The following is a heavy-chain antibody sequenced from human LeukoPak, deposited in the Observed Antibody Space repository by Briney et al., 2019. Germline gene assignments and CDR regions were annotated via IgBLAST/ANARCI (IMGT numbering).Heavy chain of an antibody. D-gene: IGHD4-17*01. V-gene: IGHV1-18*04. Sequence: ASVKVSCKASGGTFSTYAISWVRQAPGQGLEWMGWISAYNGNTNYAQKLQGRVTMTTDTSTSTAYMELRSLRSDDTAVYYCARAPTVTTFYYYYYMDVWGKGTTVTVSS. CDR1: GGTFSTYA. CDR2: ISAYNGNT. J-gene: IGHJ6*03. CDR3: ARAPTVTTFYYYYYMDV.